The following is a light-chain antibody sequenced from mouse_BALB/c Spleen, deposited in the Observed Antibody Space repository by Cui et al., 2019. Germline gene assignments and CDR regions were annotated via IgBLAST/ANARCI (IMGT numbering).Light chain of an antibody. CDR3: QHFWGTPYT. V-gene: IGKV12-46*01. CDR1: ENIYSN. J-gene: IGKJ2*01. Sequence: DIQMTQSPASLSVSVGETVTIPCRASENIYSNLAWYQQKQGKSPQLLVYAETNLADGVPSRFSGSGSGTQYSLKINSLQAEDFRSYYCQHFWGTPYTFGGGTKLEIK. CDR2: AET.